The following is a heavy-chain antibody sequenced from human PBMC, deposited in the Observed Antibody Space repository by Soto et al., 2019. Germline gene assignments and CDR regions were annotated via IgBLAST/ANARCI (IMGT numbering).Heavy chain of an antibody. CDR3: ARDFGQWLVLTNWFDP. V-gene: IGHV1-46*01. CDR1: GYTFTSYY. CDR2: INPSGGST. J-gene: IGHJ5*02. Sequence: QVQLVQSGAEVKKPGASVKVSCKASGYTFTSYYMHWVRQAPGQGLEWMGIINPSGGSTSYAQKFQGRVTMTRDTSTSTVYMELSSLRSEDTAVYYCARDFGQWLVLTNWFDPWGQGTLVTVSS. D-gene: IGHD6-19*01.